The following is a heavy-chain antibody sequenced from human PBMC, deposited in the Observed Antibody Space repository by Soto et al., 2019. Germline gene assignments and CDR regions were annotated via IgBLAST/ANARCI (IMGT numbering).Heavy chain of an antibody. D-gene: IGHD6-19*01. J-gene: IGHJ6*02. Sequence: SGPTLVNPTQTLTLTCTFSGFSLSTSGMCVSWIRQPPGKALEWLALIDWDDDKYYSTSLKTRLTISKDTSKNQMVLTMTNMDPVDTATYYCALITVAVAGPYYYYYYGMDVWGQGTTVTVSS. CDR2: IDWDDDK. V-gene: IGHV2-70*01. CDR3: ALITVAVAGPYYYYYYGMDV. CDR1: GFSLSTSGMC.